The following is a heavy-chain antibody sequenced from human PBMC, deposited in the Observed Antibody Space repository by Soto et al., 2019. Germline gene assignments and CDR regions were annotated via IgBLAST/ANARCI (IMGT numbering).Heavy chain of an antibody. CDR2: IYHSGST. CDR3: ARGTGYSSGWAGVHAFDI. J-gene: IGHJ3*02. Sequence: TLSLTCAVSGGSISSGGYSWSWIRQPPGKCLEWIGYIYHSGSTYYNPSLKSRVTISVDRSKNQFSLKLSSVTAADTAVYYCARGTGYSSGWAGVHAFDIWGQGTMVTVSS. V-gene: IGHV4-30-2*01. D-gene: IGHD6-19*01. CDR1: GGSISSGGYS.